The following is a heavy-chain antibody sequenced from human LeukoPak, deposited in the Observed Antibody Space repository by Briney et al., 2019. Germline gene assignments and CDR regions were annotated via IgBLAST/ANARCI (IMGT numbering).Heavy chain of an antibody. J-gene: IGHJ4*02. CDR3: AGISSGPIAIDY. Sequence: PSETLSLTCTVSGGSVNSGSYYWSWIRQPPGKGLEWIGYIYYSGSTNYNPSLKSRVTISVDTSKNQFSLKLSSVTAADTAVYYRAGISSGPIAIDYWGQGTLVTVSS. V-gene: IGHV4-61*01. CDR1: GGSVNSGSYY. CDR2: IYYSGST. D-gene: IGHD3-22*01.